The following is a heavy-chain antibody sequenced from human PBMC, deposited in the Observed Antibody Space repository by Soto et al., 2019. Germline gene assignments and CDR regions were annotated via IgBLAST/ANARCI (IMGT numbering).Heavy chain of an antibody. D-gene: IGHD5-12*01. J-gene: IGHJ5*02. CDR3: ARADWVDIVATIRAENWFDP. Sequence: ASVKVSCKASGYTFTSYYMHWVRQAPGQGLGWMGIINPSGGSTSYAQKFQGRVTMTRDTSTSTVYMELSSLRSEDTAVYYCARADWVDIVATIRAENWFDPWGQGTLVTVSS. V-gene: IGHV1-46*03. CDR2: INPSGGST. CDR1: GYTFTSYY.